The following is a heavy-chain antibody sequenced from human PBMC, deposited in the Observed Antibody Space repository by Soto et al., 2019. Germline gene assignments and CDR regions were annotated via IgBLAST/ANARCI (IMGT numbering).Heavy chain of an antibody. D-gene: IGHD6-19*01. CDR3: ARQGSAWSHDY. Sequence: LGESLKISCKGSGYSFSSYWIGWVRQMPGKGLEWMGMIYPGDSETRYSPSFQGQVTISADKSVTTAYLQWSSPKASDTAMYYCARQGSAWSHDYWGQGTLVTVSS. J-gene: IGHJ4*02. CDR1: GYSFSSYW. CDR2: IYPGDSET. V-gene: IGHV5-51*01.